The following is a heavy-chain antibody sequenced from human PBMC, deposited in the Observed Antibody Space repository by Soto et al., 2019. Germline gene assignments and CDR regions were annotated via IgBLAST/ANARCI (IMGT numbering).Heavy chain of an antibody. V-gene: IGHV1-46*03. CDR1: GYTFTSYY. CDR2: INPSGGST. J-gene: IGHJ4*02. CDR3: ARGQSSGLDY. D-gene: IGHD6-19*01. Sequence: QVQLVQSGAEVKKPGASVKGSGKASGYTFTSYYMHWVRQTPGQGLEWMGIINPSGGSTSYAQKFQGRVTMTRDTSTSTVYMELSSLRSEDTAVYYCARGQSSGLDYWGQGTLVTVSS.